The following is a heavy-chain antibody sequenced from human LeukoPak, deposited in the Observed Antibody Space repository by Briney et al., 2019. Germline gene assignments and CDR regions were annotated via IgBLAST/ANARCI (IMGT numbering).Heavy chain of an antibody. CDR1: GYSFTSYW. J-gene: IGHJ3*02. CDR3: ARHDGCSSTSCSGAFDI. CDR2: IYPSDSDT. V-gene: IGHV5-51*01. Sequence: GESLKISCKGSGYSFTSYWIGWVRQMPGKGLEWMGIIYPSDSDTRYSPSFQGQVTISADKSISTAYLQWSSLKASDTAMYYCARHDGCSSTSCSGAFDIWGQGTMVTVSS. D-gene: IGHD2-2*01.